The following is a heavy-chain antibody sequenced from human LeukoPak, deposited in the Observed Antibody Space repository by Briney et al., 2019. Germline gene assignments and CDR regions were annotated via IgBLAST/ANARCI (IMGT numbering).Heavy chain of an antibody. CDR2: ISSDGSGT. Sequence: TGGSLRLSCAASGFTFSNYWMHWVRQAPGKGLVWVSRISSDGSGTNYADSVKGRFTISRDNAKNILYLQMNSLRVEDTAVYYCTRDLGGATWGEWNYWGQGTLVTVSS. V-gene: IGHV3-74*01. J-gene: IGHJ4*02. CDR3: TRDLGGATWGEWNY. CDR1: GFTFSNYW. D-gene: IGHD1-26*01.